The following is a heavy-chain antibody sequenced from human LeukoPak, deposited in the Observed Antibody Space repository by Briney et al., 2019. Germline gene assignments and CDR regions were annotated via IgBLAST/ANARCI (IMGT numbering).Heavy chain of an antibody. Sequence: PSETLSLTCTVSGGSITTYSWSWIRQPPGKGLEWIGYIYYSGNTNYNPSLKSRVTISVDTSKNQFSLKLSSVTAADTAVYYCARTGNRLWFGELPFDYWGQGTLVTVSS. CDR1: GGSITTYS. J-gene: IGHJ4*02. CDR2: IYYSGNT. D-gene: IGHD3-10*01. CDR3: ARTGNRLWFGELPFDY. V-gene: IGHV4-59*01.